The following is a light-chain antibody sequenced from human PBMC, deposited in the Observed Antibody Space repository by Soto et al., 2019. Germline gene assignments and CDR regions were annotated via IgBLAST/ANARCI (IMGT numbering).Light chain of an antibody. Sequence: EIVLTQSPGTMSLSPGDRATLSCRASQSVSSNYLAWYQQKSGQAPRLLIYGASSRATGIPDRFSGSGSGTDFTLTISRLEPVDFAVYYCQKYGTSLPLTFGGGTKLDIK. J-gene: IGKJ4*01. CDR1: QSVSSNY. CDR2: GAS. CDR3: QKYGTSLPLT. V-gene: IGKV3-20*01.